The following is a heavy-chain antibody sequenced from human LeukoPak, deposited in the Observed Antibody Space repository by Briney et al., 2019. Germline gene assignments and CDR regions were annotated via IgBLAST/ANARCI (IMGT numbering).Heavy chain of an antibody. J-gene: IGHJ4*02. D-gene: IGHD3/OR15-3a*01. CDR3: ARQTGSGLFTLP. Sequence: SETLSLTCTVSGVSISSSNSYWGWIRQPPGKGLEWIGSIYYTGNTYYNASLKSRVTISIDTSNNQISLRLISVTATDTAMYYCARQTGSGLFTLPGGQGTLITVSS. V-gene: IGHV4-39*01. CDR2: IYYTGNT. CDR1: GVSISSSNSY.